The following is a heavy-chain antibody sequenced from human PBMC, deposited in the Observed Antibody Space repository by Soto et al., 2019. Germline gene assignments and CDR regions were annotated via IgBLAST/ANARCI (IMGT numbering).Heavy chain of an antibody. J-gene: IGHJ5*02. Sequence: QVQLQQWGAGLLKPSETLSLTCAVYGGSFSGYYWSWIRQPPGRGLEWIGEINHSGSTNYNPSLKRRVTISVDTAKNLFSLKLSSVTAADTAVYDCGRGVRFGELLLNWFDPWGQGTVFTVSS. CDR1: GGSFSGYY. CDR2: INHSGST. D-gene: IGHD3-10*01. CDR3: GRGVRFGELLLNWFDP. V-gene: IGHV4-34*01.